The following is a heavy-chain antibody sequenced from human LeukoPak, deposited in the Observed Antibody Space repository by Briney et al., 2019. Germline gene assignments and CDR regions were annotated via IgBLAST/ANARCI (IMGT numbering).Heavy chain of an antibody. CDR2: ISGSSRST. D-gene: IGHD6-13*01. CDR3: AKDRSARGIAVAGSGYFDL. Sequence: GGSLRLSCAASGFSFSSYAMSWVRQAPGKGLEWVSMISGSSRSTSYADSVKGRFTISRDNSKNTLYLQMNSLRAEDTAIYFCAKDRSARGIAVAGSGYFDLWGRGTLVTVSS. CDR1: GFSFSSYA. V-gene: IGHV3-23*01. J-gene: IGHJ2*01.